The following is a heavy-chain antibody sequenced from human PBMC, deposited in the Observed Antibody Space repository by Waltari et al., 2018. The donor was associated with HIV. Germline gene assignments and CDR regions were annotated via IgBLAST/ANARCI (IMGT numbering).Heavy chain of an antibody. D-gene: IGHD3-10*01. CDR1: GGSFSGYY. CDR3: ARDSSHYYGSGSPKYAFDI. Sequence: QVQLQQWGAGLLKPSETLSLTCAVYGGSFSGYYWSWIRQPPGKGLEWIGEINHSGSTNYNPSLKSRVTISVDTSKNQFSLKLSSVTAADTAVYYCARDSSHYYGSGSPKYAFDIWGQGTMVTVSS. V-gene: IGHV4-34*01. J-gene: IGHJ3*02. CDR2: INHSGST.